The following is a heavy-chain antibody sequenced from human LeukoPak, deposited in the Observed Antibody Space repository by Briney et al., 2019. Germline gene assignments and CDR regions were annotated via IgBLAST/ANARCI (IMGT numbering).Heavy chain of an antibody. V-gene: IGHV4-39*07. CDR1: GGSISSSDYY. CDR2: IYYSGST. D-gene: IGHD3-10*01. J-gene: IGHJ4*02. Sequence: SETLSLTCTVSGGSISSSDYYWGWIRQPPGKGLEWIGSIYYSGSTYYNPSLKSRVTISVDTSKNQFSLKLSSVTAAGTAVYYCARDNPYGSGTDYWGQGTLVTVSS. CDR3: ARDNPYGSGTDY.